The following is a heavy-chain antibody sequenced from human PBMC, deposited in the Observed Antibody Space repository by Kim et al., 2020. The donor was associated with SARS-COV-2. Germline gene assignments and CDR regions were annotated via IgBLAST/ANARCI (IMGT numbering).Heavy chain of an antibody. CDR2: GSEK. D-gene: IGHD6-13*01. Sequence: GSEKYYVDSVKGRFTISGDNAKNSLYLQMNSLRAEDSAVYYCARDRQLSLWGQGTLVTVSS. V-gene: IGHV3-7*01. CDR3: ARDRQLSL. J-gene: IGHJ4*02.